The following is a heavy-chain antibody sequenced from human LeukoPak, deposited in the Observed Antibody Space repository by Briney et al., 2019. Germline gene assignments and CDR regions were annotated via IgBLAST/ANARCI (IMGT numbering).Heavy chain of an antibody. D-gene: IGHD1-26*01. Sequence: GGSLRLSCAASGFTFSSFTMNWVRQAPGKGLEWVSTISSRSDYIYYADSVKGRFTISRDNAKNSVYLQMNSLRAEDTAVYYCARREIVGATGSAWYFDLWGRGTLVTVSS. V-gene: IGHV3-21*01. J-gene: IGHJ2*01. CDR2: ISSRSDYI. CDR3: ARREIVGATGSAWYFDL. CDR1: GFTFSSFT.